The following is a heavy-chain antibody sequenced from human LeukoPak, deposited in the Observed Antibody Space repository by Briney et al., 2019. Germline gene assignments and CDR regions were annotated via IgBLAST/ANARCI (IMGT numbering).Heavy chain of an antibody. CDR2: IYYSGST. D-gene: IGHD3-22*01. CDR3: ARNYYDSSDYYPWYFDY. Sequence: TSETLSLTCTVSGGSISSSSYYWGWIRQPPGKGLEWIVNIYYSGSTYYNPSLKSRVTIFVDTSKNQFSLKLSSVTAADTAVYYCARNYYDSSDYYPWYFDYWGQGTLVTVSS. J-gene: IGHJ4*02. CDR1: GGSISSSSYY. V-gene: IGHV4-39*01.